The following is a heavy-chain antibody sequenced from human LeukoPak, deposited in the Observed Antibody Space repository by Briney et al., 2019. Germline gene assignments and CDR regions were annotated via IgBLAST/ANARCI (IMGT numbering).Heavy chain of an antibody. V-gene: IGHV1-24*01. CDR1: GYTLTELS. Sequence: ASVKVSCKVSGYTLTELSMHWVRQAPGKGLEWMGGFDPEDGETIYAQKFQGRVTMTEDTSTDTAYMELSSLRSEDTAVYYCATGYYDSSGYYSYCFDYWGQGTLVTVSS. CDR2: FDPEDGET. CDR3: ATGYYDSSGYYSYCFDY. J-gene: IGHJ4*02. D-gene: IGHD3-22*01.